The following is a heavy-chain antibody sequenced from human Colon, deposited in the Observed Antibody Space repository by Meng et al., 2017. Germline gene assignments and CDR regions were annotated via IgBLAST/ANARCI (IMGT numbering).Heavy chain of an antibody. CDR3: ARGLGTIQRGYCSGGSCSSDY. CDR2: ISHGGST. CDR1: GESFGNYF. V-gene: IGHV4-34*01. D-gene: IGHD2-15*01. Sequence: QGRQTQGGPGLLMPSDTLALTCAVLGESFGNYFWNWIRQPPGKGLEWIGEISHGGSTNYNPSLKSRVTISLDMSKNQFSLNLTSVTAAGTAVYYCARGLGTIQRGYCSGGSCSSDYWGQRTLVTVSS. J-gene: IGHJ4*02.